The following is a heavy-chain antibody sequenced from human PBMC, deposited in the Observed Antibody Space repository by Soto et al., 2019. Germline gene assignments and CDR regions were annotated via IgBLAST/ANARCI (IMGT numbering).Heavy chain of an antibody. D-gene: IGHD4-17*01. CDR1: GGSISSYY. CDR2: IYYSGRT. Sequence: SEPLSLTCTVSGGSISSYYWRWIRQPPGKGLEGWGYIYYSGRTNYHPALKRRVTISLDTPKNQSSLKLSSVTAADPGVYSCARSRGRDYGKQKRNYFDYWGQGTLVTVSS. J-gene: IGHJ4*02. V-gene: IGHV4-59*13. CDR3: ARSRGRDYGKQKRNYFDY.